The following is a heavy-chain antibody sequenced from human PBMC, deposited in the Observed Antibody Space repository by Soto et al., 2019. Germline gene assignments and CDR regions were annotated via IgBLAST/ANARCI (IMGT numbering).Heavy chain of an antibody. CDR2: IIPIFGTA. J-gene: IGHJ6*02. CDR1: GGTFSSYA. D-gene: IGHD2-15*01. CDR3: ARGGYCSGGSCLTYYYYGMDV. Sequence: ASVKVSCKASGGTFSSYAISWARQAPGQGLEWMGGIIPIFGTANYAQKFQGRVTITADESTSTAYMELSSLRSEDTAVYYCARGGYCSGGSCLTYYYYGMDVWGQGTTVTVSS. V-gene: IGHV1-69*13.